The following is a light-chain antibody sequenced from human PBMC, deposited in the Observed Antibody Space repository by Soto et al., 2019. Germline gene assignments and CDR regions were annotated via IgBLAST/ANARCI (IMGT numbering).Light chain of an antibody. Sequence: DIQMTQSPSSLSASVGDRVTITCRASQSISSYLNWYQQKPGKAPKLLIYAASSLQSGVPSRFSGSGSGTEFTLTIGSLQPEDFATYFCQQYNTYSQTFGQGTKVDIK. CDR1: QSISSY. J-gene: IGKJ1*01. V-gene: IGKV1-39*01. CDR3: QQYNTYSQT. CDR2: AAS.